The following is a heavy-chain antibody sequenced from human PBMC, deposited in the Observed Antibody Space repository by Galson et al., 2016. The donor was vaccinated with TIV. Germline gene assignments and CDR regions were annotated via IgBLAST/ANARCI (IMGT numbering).Heavy chain of an antibody. CDR3: IRWAYGCFLGSDASYI. Sequence: LRLSCAASGLIFSNAWMTWVRQEPGKGLEWVGRIRSHFDGGTIDYAAPVKGRFIISRDDSTQTLYLQMTSLKTEDTGVYYCIRWAYGCFLGSDASYIWGQGTLVTVSS. D-gene: IGHD4-17*01. CDR1: GLIFSNAW. V-gene: IGHV3-15*01. CDR2: IRSHFDGGTI. J-gene: IGHJ3*02.